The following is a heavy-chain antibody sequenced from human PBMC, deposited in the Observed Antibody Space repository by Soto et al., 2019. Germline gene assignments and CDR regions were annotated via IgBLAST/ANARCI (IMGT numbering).Heavy chain of an antibody. Sequence: QVQLVESGGGVVQPGRSLRLSCAASGFTFSSYAMHWVRQAPGKGLEWVAVISYDGSNKYYADSVKGRFTISRDNSKNTRYLQMNSLRAEDTAVYYCARGYCSGGSCFDYWGQGTLVTVSS. V-gene: IGHV3-30-3*01. CDR2: ISYDGSNK. CDR1: GFTFSSYA. D-gene: IGHD2-15*01. J-gene: IGHJ4*02. CDR3: ARGYCSGGSCFDY.